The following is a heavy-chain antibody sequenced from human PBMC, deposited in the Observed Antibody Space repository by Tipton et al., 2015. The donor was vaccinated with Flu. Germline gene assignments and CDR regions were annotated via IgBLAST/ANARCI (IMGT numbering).Heavy chain of an antibody. J-gene: IGHJ5*02. CDR3: ARSVTMTRFDP. Sequence: TLSLTCSVSGSSVKYFFWNWIRQPAGGGLEWIGHIYTDGKTNYNPSLKRRASMSLDTSNNQCSLSLSSVTAADTAIYYCARSVTMTRFDPWGQGTLVIVSS. V-gene: IGHV4-4*07. CDR2: IYTDGKT. D-gene: IGHD1-1*01. CDR1: GSSVKYFF.